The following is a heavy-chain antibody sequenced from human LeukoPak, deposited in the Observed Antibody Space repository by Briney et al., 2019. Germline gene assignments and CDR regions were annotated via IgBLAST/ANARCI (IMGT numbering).Heavy chain of an antibody. V-gene: IGHV3-11*04. D-gene: IGHD4-11*01. Sequence: GGSLRLSCAVSGFTFSDYYMSWIRQAPGKGLEWVSYISSGGSTISHADSVKGRFTISRDNVENSLYLQMNSLRDEDTAVYYCARDTDYSFDYWGQGTLVTVSS. CDR3: ARDTDYSFDY. CDR1: GFTFSDYY. CDR2: ISSGGSTI. J-gene: IGHJ4*02.